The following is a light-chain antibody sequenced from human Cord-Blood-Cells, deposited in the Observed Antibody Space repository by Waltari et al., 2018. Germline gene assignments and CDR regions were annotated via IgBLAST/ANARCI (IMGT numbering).Light chain of an antibody. V-gene: IGKV1-5*01. Sequence: MQMTHTNSTLSAYVGDKVSITCRASQSISSWLAWYQQKPGKAPKLLIYDSSSLESGVPSRFSGSGSGTEFTLTISSLQPDDFATYYCQQYNSYWTFGQGTKVEIK. J-gene: IGKJ1*01. CDR3: QQYNSYWT. CDR1: QSISSW. CDR2: DSS.